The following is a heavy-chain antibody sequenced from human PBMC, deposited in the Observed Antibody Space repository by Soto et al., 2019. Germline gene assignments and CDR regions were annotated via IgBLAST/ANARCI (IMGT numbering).Heavy chain of an antibody. CDR2: IASKTDGGTT. CDR1: GFTFSNAW. V-gene: IGHV3-15*07. D-gene: IGHD2-15*01. J-gene: IGHJ4*02. Sequence: GGSLRLSWAASGFTFSNAWLNWVRQAPGKGLEWVGRIASKTDGGTTDYAAPVKGRFTISRDDSDNTLYLQMNSLKTEDTAVYFCTSHLALRGGPAGDAYYFDYWGQGTLVTVSS. CDR3: TSHLALRGGPAGDAYYFDY.